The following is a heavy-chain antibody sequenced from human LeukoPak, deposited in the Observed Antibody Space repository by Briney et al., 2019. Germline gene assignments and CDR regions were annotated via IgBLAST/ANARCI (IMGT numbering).Heavy chain of an antibody. D-gene: IGHD6-19*01. V-gene: IGHV3-21*01. J-gene: IGHJ4*02. CDR2: ISSSSSYI. CDR1: GFTFSSYS. CDR3: ARSAKLSGWYHFDY. Sequence: PGGSLRLSCAASGFTFSSYSMNWVRQAPGKGLEWVSSISSSSSYIYYADSVKGRFTISRDNAKNSLYLQMNSLRAEDTAVYYCARSAKLSGWYHFDYWGQGTLVTVSS.